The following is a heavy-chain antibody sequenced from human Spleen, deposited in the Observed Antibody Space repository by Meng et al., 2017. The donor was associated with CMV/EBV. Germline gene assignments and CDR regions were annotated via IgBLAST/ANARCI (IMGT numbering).Heavy chain of an antibody. D-gene: IGHD6-13*01. Sequence: ASGYTFTSYDIDWVRQATGQGLEWMGWISAYNGNTIYAQKFQGRVTMTTDTSTSTAYLELRSLRSDDTAVYYCARDQQLIPAEYFQHWGPGTLVTVSS. V-gene: IGHV1-18*01. J-gene: IGHJ1*01. CDR3: ARDQQLIPAEYFQH. CDR2: ISAYNGNT. CDR1: GYTFTSYD.